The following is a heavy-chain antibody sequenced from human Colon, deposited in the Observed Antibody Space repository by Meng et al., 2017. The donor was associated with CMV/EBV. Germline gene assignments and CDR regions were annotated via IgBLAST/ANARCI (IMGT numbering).Heavy chain of an antibody. Sequence: GESLKISCEASGFTFSAYTMNWVRQAPGKGLEWVGFIRSKAYGGTTEYAASVKGRFTISRDDSKSIAYLQMNSLKTEDTAVYYCTRDLRLGIGLRYFDLWGRGTLVTVSS. CDR1: GFTFSAYT. J-gene: IGHJ2*01. CDR2: IRSKAYGGTT. CDR3: TRDLRLGIGLRYFDL. V-gene: IGHV3-49*04. D-gene: IGHD7-27*01.